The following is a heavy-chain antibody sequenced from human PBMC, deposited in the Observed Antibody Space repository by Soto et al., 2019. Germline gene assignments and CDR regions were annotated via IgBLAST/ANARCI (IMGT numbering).Heavy chain of an antibody. CDR3: ARTDRYYYASSGYYYGAFDY. CDR2: IIPIFGTA. V-gene: IGHV1-69*01. CDR1: GVTFSSYA. D-gene: IGHD3-22*01. J-gene: IGHJ4*02. Sequence: QVQLVQSGAEVKKPGSSVKVSCKASGVTFSSYAISWVRQAPVQGLECMGGIIPIFGTANYAQKFQGRVTITADESTRTAYMELSSLRSEDTAVYYCARTDRYYYASSGYYYGAFDYWGQGTLVSVSS.